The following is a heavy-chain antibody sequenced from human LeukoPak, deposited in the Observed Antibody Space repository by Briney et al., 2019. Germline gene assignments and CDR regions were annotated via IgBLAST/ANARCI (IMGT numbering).Heavy chain of an antibody. CDR3: ASLAGVGATGYFDY. J-gene: IGHJ4*02. CDR2: IYYSGST. D-gene: IGHD1-26*01. CDR1: GGSISSYY. Sequence: PSETLSLTCAVSGGSISSYYWSWIRQPPGKGLECIGYIYYSGSTNYNPSLKSRVTISVDTSKKQFSLKLTSVTAADTAVYYCASLAGVGATGYFDYWGQGTLVTVSS. V-gene: IGHV4-59*01.